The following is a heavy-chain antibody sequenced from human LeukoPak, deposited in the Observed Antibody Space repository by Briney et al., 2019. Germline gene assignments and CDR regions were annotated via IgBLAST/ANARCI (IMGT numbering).Heavy chain of an antibody. D-gene: IGHD3-3*01. CDR1: GFTFSSYG. CDR2: IWYDGSNK. V-gene: IGHV3-33*01. J-gene: IGHJ6*02. CDR3: ARDYYDFWSGYLGGYYYYGMDV. Sequence: GGSLRLSCAASGFTFSSYGMHWVRQAPGKGLEWVAVIWYDGSNKYCADSVKGRFTNSRDNSKNTLYLQMNSLRAEDTAVYYCARDYYDFWSGYLGGYYYYGMDVWGQGTTVTVSS.